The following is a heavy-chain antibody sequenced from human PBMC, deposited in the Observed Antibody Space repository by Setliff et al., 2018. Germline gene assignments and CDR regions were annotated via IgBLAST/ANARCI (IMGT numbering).Heavy chain of an antibody. J-gene: IGHJ2*01. V-gene: IGHV4-31*03. CDR2: IYYSGST. D-gene: IGHD6-19*01. Sequence: PSETLSLTCIVSGASISSDGYYWSWIRQHPGKGMEWIGYIYYSGSTYYNPSLKSRVTISLDTSKNQFSLELSSVTAADTAVYYCARSRTIAVKGGVFAVWGRGILVTVCS. CDR1: GASISSDGYY. CDR3: ARSRTIAVKGGVFAV.